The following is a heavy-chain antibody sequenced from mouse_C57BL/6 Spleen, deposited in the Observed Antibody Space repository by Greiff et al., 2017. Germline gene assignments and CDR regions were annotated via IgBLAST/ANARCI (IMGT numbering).Heavy chain of an antibody. CDR1: GYTFTDYE. V-gene: IGHV1-15*01. Sequence: QVQLQQSGAELVRPGASVTLSCKASGYTFTDYEMHWVKQTPVHGLEWIGAIDPETGGTAYNQKFKGKAILTADKSSSTAYMELRSLTSEDSAVYYCTRQLRLPYDAMDYWGQGTSVTVSS. CDR2: IDPETGGT. J-gene: IGHJ4*01. D-gene: IGHD3-2*02. CDR3: TRQLRLPYDAMDY.